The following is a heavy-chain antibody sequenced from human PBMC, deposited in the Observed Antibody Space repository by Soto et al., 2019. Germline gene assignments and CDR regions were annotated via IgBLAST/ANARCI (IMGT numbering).Heavy chain of an antibody. J-gene: IGHJ1*01. D-gene: IGHD3-16*01. Sequence: ASVKVSCKDSGGLFSSFAISWVRQAPGQGLEWMGGIIPVFGTTNYAQKFQGRVTITADESTNTAYMELSSLTSDDTAMYYCAWGVGPYVWFNEFWGPGTQVTRSS. CDR3: AWGVGPYVWFNEF. CDR1: GGLFSSFA. V-gene: IGHV1-69*13. CDR2: IIPVFGTT.